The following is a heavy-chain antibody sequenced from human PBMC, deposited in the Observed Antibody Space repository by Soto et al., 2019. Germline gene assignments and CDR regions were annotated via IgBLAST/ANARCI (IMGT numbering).Heavy chain of an antibody. Sequence: GGSLRLSCAASGFTFSSYEMNWVRQAPGKGLEWVSYISSSGSTIYYADSVKGRFTISRDNAKNSLYLQMNSLRAEDTAVYYCVRDGMPYYYDSSGYYRDAFDIWGQGTMVTVSS. CDR2: ISSSGSTI. V-gene: IGHV3-48*03. CDR1: GFTFSSYE. D-gene: IGHD3-22*01. CDR3: VRDGMPYYYDSSGYYRDAFDI. J-gene: IGHJ3*02.